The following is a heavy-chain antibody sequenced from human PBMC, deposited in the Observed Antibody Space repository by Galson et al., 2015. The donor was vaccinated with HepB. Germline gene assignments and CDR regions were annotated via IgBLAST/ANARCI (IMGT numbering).Heavy chain of an antibody. D-gene: IGHD6-13*01. V-gene: IGHV1-46*03. Sequence: SVKVSCKASGYTFTSNYLHWVRQAPGQGLEWMGIINPSGGSTSHAQKFQGRVTMTRDTSTSTVYMELSSLRSEDTAVYYCARDVSPGIAAAGILRCGTDVWGQGTTVTVSS. J-gene: IGHJ6*02. CDR1: GYTFTSNY. CDR2: INPSGGST. CDR3: ARDVSPGIAAAGILRCGTDV.